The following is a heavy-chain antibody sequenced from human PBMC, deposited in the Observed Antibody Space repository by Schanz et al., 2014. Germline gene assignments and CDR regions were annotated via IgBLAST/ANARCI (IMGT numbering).Heavy chain of an antibody. J-gene: IGHJ4*02. CDR1: GYTFTSDS. CDR3: ARDGVDAAAGGNY. CDR2: INPSGGST. Sequence: QILLVQPGPEMKKPGASVKVSCKASGYTFTSDSMHWVRQAPGQGLEWMGMINPSGGSTTYAQKFQGRVTMTRDTSTSTVYMELSSLRSEDTAVYYCARDGVDAAAGGNYWGQGTLVTVSS. V-gene: IGHV1-46*03. D-gene: IGHD6-13*01.